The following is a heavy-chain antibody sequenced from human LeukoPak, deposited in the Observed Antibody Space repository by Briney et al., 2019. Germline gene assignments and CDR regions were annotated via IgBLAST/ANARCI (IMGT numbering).Heavy chain of an antibody. D-gene: IGHD6-13*01. J-gene: IGHJ4*02. CDR3: ARLGRGEWAYSSSFSYLDY. CDR2: IYPSDSDT. CDR1: GYSFTTYW. Sequence: GESLKISCKGPGYSFTTYWIGWVRQMPGKGLEWMGIIYPSDSDTRYSPSFQGRVTISADKSISTAYLQWSSLKASDTAMYYCARLGRGEWAYSSSFSYLDYWGQGTLVTVSS. V-gene: IGHV5-51*01.